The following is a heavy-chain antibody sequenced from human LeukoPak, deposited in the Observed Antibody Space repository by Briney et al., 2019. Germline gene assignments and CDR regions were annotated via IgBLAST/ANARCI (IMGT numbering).Heavy chain of an antibody. D-gene: IGHD3-10*01. Sequence: SETLSLTCTVSGGSISSSSYYWDWIRQPPGKGLEWIGSIYYSGSTYYNPSLKSRVTISVDTSKNQFSLKLSSVTAADTAVYYCARLEYMVRGVIYWGQGTLVTVSS. CDR2: IYYSGST. J-gene: IGHJ4*02. CDR1: GGSISSSSYY. CDR3: ARLEYMVRGVIY. V-gene: IGHV4-39*01.